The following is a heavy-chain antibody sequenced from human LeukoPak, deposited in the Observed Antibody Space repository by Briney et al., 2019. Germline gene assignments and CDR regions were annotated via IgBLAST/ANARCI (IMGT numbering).Heavy chain of an antibody. Sequence: SETLSLTCTVSGGSISSSSYYWGWIRQPPGKGLEWIGSIYYSGSTYYNPSLKSRVTISVDTSKNQFSLKLSSVTAADTAVYYCAIREYCSSTSCYEGGWLDPWGQGTLVTVSS. V-gene: IGHV4-39*07. CDR1: GGSISSSSYY. CDR2: IYYSGST. J-gene: IGHJ5*02. CDR3: AIREYCSSTSCYEGGWLDP. D-gene: IGHD2-2*01.